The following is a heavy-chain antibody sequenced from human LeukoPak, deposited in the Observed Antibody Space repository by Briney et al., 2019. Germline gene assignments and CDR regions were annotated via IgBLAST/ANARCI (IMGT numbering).Heavy chain of an antibody. Sequence: ASVKVSCKASGYTFTNYYMHWVRQAPGQGLEWMGIINPSGGSTTYAQKFQGRVTITADKSTSTAYMELSSLRSEDTAVYYCARDQRYYYDSSGYQWYFDLWGRGTLVTVSS. V-gene: IGHV1-46*01. CDR3: ARDQRYYYDSSGYQWYFDL. J-gene: IGHJ2*01. CDR1: GYTFTNYY. CDR2: INPSGGST. D-gene: IGHD3-22*01.